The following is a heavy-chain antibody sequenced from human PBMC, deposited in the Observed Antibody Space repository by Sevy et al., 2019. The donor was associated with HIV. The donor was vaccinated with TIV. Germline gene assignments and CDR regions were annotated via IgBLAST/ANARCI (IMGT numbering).Heavy chain of an antibody. CDR3: ARIGALDGKNYYYYYMDV. D-gene: IGHD1-26*01. J-gene: IGHJ6*03. CDR2: INHSGST. Sequence: SETLSLTCAVYGGSFSGYYWSWIRQPPGKGLEWIGEINHSGSTNYNPSLKSRVTISVDTSKNQFSLKLSSVTAADTAVYYCARIGALDGKNYYYYYMDVWGKGTTVTVSS. CDR1: GGSFSGYY. V-gene: IGHV4-34*01.